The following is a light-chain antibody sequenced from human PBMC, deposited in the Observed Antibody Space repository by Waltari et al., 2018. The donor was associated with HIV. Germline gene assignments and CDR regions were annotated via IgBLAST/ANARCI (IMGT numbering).Light chain of an antibody. CDR3: HQSYNNPFT. J-gene: IGKJ4*01. CDR1: HHINNY. Sequence: DIQMTQSPCSLSASVRDRFTITCRSSHHINNYVSWYQQKPGKAPKLLIYSASSLQTAVPPRFSGSGYGTDFTLTISSLQPDDFATYYCHQSYNNPFTFGGGTTVDIK. V-gene: IGKV1-39*01. CDR2: SAS.